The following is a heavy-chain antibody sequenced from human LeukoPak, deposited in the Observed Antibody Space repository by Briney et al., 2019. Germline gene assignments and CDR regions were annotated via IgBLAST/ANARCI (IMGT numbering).Heavy chain of an antibody. CDR3: ARYSGFYYYYYMDV. CDR2: INHSGST. Sequence: SETLSLTCAVYGGSFSGYYWSWIRQPPGKGLEWIGEINHSGSTNYNPSLKSRVTISVDTSKNQFSLKLSSVTAADTAVYYCARYSGFYYYYYMDVWGEGTTVTVSS. V-gene: IGHV4-34*01. CDR1: GGSFSGYY. J-gene: IGHJ6*03. D-gene: IGHD2-21*01.